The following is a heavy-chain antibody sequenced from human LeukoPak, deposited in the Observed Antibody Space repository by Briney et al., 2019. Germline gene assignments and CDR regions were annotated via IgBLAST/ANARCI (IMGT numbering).Heavy chain of an antibody. J-gene: IGHJ4*02. CDR1: GYTFTSYY. V-gene: IGHV1-46*01. Sequence: ASVKVSCKASGYTFTSYYMHWVRQAPGQGLEWMGIINPSGGSTSYAQKFQGRVTMTRDTSTSTVYMELSSLRSEDTAVYYCARVPSYYYDSSGHPPDYWGQGTLVTVSS. CDR2: INPSGGST. CDR3: ARVPSYYYDSSGHPPDY. D-gene: IGHD3-22*01.